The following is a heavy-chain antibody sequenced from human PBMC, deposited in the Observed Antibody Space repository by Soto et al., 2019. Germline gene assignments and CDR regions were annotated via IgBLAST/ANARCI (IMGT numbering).Heavy chain of an antibody. D-gene: IGHD5-12*01. CDR1: GDSVSSNSAA. V-gene: IGHV6-1*01. CDR3: ARGGRDGYAGYYYYGMDV. Sequence: SQTLSLTCAISGDSVSSNSAAWNWIRQSPSRALEWLGRTYYRSKWYNDYAVSVKSRITINPDTSKNQFSLQLNSVTPEDTAVYYCARGGRDGYAGYYYYGMDVWGQGTTVTVSS. J-gene: IGHJ6*02. CDR2: TYYRSKWYN.